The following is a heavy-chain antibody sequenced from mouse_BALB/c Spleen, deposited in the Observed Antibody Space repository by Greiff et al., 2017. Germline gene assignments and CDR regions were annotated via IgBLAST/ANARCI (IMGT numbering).Heavy chain of an antibody. CDR1: GFTFSSFG. CDR3: ARLEGDAMDY. J-gene: IGHJ4*01. Sequence: EVNLVESGGGLVQPGGSRKLSCAASGFTFSSFGMHWVRQAPEKGLEWVAYISSGSSTIYYADTVKGRFTISRDNPKNTLFLQMTSLRSEDTAMYYCARLEGDAMDYWGQGTSVTVSS. CDR2: ISSGSSTI. V-gene: IGHV5-17*02.